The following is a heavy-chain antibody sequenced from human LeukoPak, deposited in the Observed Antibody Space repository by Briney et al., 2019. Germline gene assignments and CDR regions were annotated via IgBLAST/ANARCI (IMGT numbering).Heavy chain of an antibody. CDR3: ARQFASYYLSEFDY. J-gene: IGHJ4*02. CDR1: GYRVTSYW. Sequence: GESLKISCKASGYRVTSYWIGWVRPMPGEGLGWMGIIYPRDSDTIYSPSLQGQVTISADKSISTASLQWSSLKASDTAMYYCARQFASYYLSEFDYWGQGTLVTVSS. D-gene: IGHD3-10*01. V-gene: IGHV5-51*01. CDR2: IYPRDSDT.